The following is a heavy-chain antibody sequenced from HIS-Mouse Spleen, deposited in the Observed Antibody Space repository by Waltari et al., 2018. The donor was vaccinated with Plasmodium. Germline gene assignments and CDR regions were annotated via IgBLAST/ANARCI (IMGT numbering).Heavy chain of an antibody. J-gene: IGHJ6*02. CDR2: ISYDGSNK. D-gene: IGHD3-3*01. Sequence: QVQLVESGGGVVQPGRSLRLSCAASGFTFSSYAMHWVRQAPGKGLEWVAFISYDGSNKYYADSVKGRFTISRDNSKNTLYLQRNSLRAEDTAVYYCARLYYDFWSGYYPYGMDVWGQGTTVTVSS. CDR3: ARLYYDFWSGYYPYGMDV. CDR1: GFTFSSYA. V-gene: IGHV3-30*04.